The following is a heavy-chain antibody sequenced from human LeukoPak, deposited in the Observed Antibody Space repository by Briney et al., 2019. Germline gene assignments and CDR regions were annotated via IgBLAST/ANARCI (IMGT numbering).Heavy chain of an antibody. CDR1: GFTFDDYA. Sequence: GGSLRLSCAASGFTFDDYAMHWVRQAPGKGLEWVSLISGDGGSTYYADSVRGRFTISRDNAKNSPYLQMNSLRAEDTALYYCARVLGGDYDYWGQGTLVTVSS. J-gene: IGHJ4*02. D-gene: IGHD2-21*01. CDR3: ARVLGGDYDY. V-gene: IGHV3-43*02. CDR2: ISGDGGST.